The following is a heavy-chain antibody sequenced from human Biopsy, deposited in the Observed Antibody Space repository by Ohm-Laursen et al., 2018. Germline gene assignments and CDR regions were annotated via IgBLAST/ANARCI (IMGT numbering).Heavy chain of an antibody. J-gene: IGHJ6*02. D-gene: IGHD2/OR15-2a*01. V-gene: IGHV4-59*11. CDR1: VLSICSLY. CDR2: IYCSGTS. CDR3: ARATNSTGWPYYYFYGMDV. Sequence: SLSLSCTSSVSVLSICSLYWVWLPQTPGKGLVWVGRIYCSGTSNYNPSLKSRVTISVDTSKNQFSLRLNSGTAADTAVYYCARATNSTGWPYYYFYGMDVWGQGTTVTVSS.